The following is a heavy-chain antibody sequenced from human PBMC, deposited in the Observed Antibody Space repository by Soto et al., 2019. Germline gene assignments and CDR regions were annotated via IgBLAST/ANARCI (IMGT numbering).Heavy chain of an antibody. V-gene: IGHV1-3*01. CDR2: INAGNGNT. CDR1: GYTFTSYA. Sequence: ASVKVSCKASGYTFTSYAMHWVRQAPGQRLEWMGWINAGNGNTKYSQKFQGRVTITRDTSASTAYMELSSLRSEDTAVYYCARAHYDFWSGYPPYYYYGMDVWGQGTTVTVSS. J-gene: IGHJ6*02. D-gene: IGHD3-3*01. CDR3: ARAHYDFWSGYPPYYYYGMDV.